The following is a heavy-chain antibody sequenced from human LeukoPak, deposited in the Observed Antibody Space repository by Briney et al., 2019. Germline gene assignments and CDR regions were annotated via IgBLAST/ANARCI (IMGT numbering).Heavy chain of an antibody. CDR1: GFTFSNYA. CDR3: ARDPRTVRI. Sequence: GGSLRPSCAASGFTFSNYAMTWVRQAPGKGLEWLSYISGSGDDTNYADSVRGRFTISRDNAKNSLYLQMNSLRVEDTAVYYCARDPRTVRIWGQGTLVTVSS. V-gene: IGHV3-11*06. CDR2: ISGSGDDT. J-gene: IGHJ4*02. D-gene: IGHD1-1*01.